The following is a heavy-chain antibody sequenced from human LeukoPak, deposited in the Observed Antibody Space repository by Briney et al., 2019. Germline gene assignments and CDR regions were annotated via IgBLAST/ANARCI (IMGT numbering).Heavy chain of an antibody. CDR1: GFTLSDYG. J-gene: IGHJ5*02. V-gene: IGHV3-74*01. D-gene: IGHD1-14*01. Sequence: GGSLRLSCAASGFTLSDYGVHWVRHAPGKGLVWVSHINYDGRIRNYADSVKGRFTISRDIAKNTLYLQVDCLGADDTALSYRVRDVFTTGESWGQESLLTVSS. CDR3: VRDVFTTGES. CDR2: INYDGRIR.